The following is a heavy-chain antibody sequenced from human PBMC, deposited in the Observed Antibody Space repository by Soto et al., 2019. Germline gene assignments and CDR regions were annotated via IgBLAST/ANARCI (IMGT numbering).Heavy chain of an antibody. D-gene: IGHD6-19*01. CDR3: ARSFRQWLVDS. Sequence: GGSLRLSCAASGFTFSSYDMHWVRQAPGKGLEWVGIIWYGGSNKYYADSVKGRFTISRDNSKNTLYLEVNSLRPDDTAVYYCARSFRQWLVDSWGPGALVTVSS. V-gene: IGHV3-33*01. J-gene: IGHJ4*02. CDR2: IWYGGSNK. CDR1: GFTFSSYD.